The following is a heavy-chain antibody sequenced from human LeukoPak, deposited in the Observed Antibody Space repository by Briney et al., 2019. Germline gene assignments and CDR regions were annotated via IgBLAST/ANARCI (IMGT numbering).Heavy chain of an antibody. D-gene: IGHD1-26*01. Sequence: SETLSLTCTVSGGSISSSSYYWGWIRQPPGKGLEWIGSIYYSGSTYYNPSLKSRVTTSVDTSKNQFSLKLSSVTAADTAVYYCARPGVGGSYYHFDYWGQGTLVTVSS. CDR3: ARPGVGGSYYHFDY. CDR2: IYYSGST. J-gene: IGHJ4*02. CDR1: GGSISSSSYY. V-gene: IGHV4-39*01.